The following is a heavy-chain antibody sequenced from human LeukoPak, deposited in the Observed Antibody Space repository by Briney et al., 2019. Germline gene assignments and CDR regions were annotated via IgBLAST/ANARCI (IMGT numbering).Heavy chain of an antibody. CDR1: GGSISSYY. CDR2: IYYSGST. Sequence: SETLSLTCTVSGGSISSYYWSWIRQPPGKGLEWIGYIYYSGSTNYNPSLKSRVTISVDTSKNQFSLKLSSVTAADTAVYYCARRGVGASPFDFWGQGTLVTVS. D-gene: IGHD1-26*01. V-gene: IGHV4-59*08. CDR3: ARRGVGASPFDF. J-gene: IGHJ4*02.